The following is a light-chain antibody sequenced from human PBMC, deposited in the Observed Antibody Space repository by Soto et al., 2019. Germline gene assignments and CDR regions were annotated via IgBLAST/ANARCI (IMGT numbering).Light chain of an antibody. J-gene: IGKJ1*01. CDR2: EVS. V-gene: IGKV2D-29*02. Sequence: DIVMTQSPLSLTVTPGEPASISCRSSRSLLKANGYTYFHWFLQKPGQSPQLLIYEVSNRFSGVPDRFSGTGSGTEFTLKISRVEAEDVGVYYCMQCIQLPWTFGQGTKVDI. CDR3: MQCIQLPWT. CDR1: RSLLKANGYTY.